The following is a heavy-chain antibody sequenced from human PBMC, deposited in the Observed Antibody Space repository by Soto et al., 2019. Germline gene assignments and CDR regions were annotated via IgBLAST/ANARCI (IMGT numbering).Heavy chain of an antibody. CDR2: IIPIFGTA. CDR3: AREPSSSRWYANNYYYYGMDV. D-gene: IGHD6-13*01. V-gene: IGHV1-69*13. Sequence: ASVKVSCKASGGTFSSYAISWVRQAPGQGLEWMGGIIPIFGTANYAQKFQGRVTITADESTSTAYMELSSLRSEDTAVYYCAREPSSSRWYANNYYYYGMDVWGQGTTVNVS. CDR1: GGTFSSYA. J-gene: IGHJ6*02.